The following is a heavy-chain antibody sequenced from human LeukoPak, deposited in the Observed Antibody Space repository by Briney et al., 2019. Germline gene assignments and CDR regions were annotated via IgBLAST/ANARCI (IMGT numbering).Heavy chain of an antibody. CDR2: IKSKTDGGTT. Sequence: GGSLRLSCAASGFTVSSNYMSWVRQAPGKGLEWVGRIKSKTDGGTTDYAAPVKGRFTISRDDSKNTLYLQMSSLKTEDTAVYYCITFSMIVVVITTWGQGTLVTVSS. V-gene: IGHV3-15*01. CDR3: ITFSMIVVVITT. J-gene: IGHJ4*02. CDR1: GFTVSSNY. D-gene: IGHD3-22*01.